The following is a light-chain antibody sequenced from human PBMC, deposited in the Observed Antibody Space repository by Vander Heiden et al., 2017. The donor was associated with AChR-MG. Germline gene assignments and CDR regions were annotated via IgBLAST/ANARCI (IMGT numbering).Light chain of an antibody. CDR1: KLGNKF. CDR3: QAWDSSTGV. V-gene: IGLV3-1*01. J-gene: IGLJ1*01. CDR2: EDK. Sequence: SYELTQPPSVSVSPGQTATITGSGDKLGNKFASWYQQRPGQSPVMVIYEDKKRPSGIPERFSGSNAGNTATLTISGTQVVDEADYYCQAWDSSTGVFGTGTKVTVL.